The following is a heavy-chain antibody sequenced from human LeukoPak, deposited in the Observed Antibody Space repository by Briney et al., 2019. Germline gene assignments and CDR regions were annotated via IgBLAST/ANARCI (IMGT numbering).Heavy chain of an antibody. J-gene: IGHJ4*02. V-gene: IGHV4-39*01. CDR1: GGSISSSSYY. Sequence: SETLSLTCTVSGGSISSSSYYWGWIRQPPGKGLEWIGSIYYSGSTYYNPSLKSRVTISVDTSKNQFSLKLSSVTAADTAVYYCARHQGRIQLFDYWGQGTLVTVSS. CDR2: IYYSGST. D-gene: IGHD5-18*01. CDR3: ARHQGRIQLFDY.